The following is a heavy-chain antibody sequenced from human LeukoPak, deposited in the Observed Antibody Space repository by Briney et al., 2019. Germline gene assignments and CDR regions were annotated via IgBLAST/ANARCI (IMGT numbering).Heavy chain of an antibody. V-gene: IGHV1-2*02. J-gene: IGHJ5*02. CDR1: GYTFTGYY. Sequence: ASVKVSCKASGYTFTGYYMHWLRQAPGQGLEWMGWINPNSGGTNYAQKFQGRVTMTRDTSISTAYMELSRLRSDDTAVYYCARPRASAYNWFDPWGQGTLVTVSS. CDR2: INPNSGGT. CDR3: ARPRASAYNWFDP. D-gene: IGHD6-25*01.